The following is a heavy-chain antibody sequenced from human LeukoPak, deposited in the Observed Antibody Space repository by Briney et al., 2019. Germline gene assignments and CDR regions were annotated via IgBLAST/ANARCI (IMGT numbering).Heavy chain of an antibody. Sequence: SETLSLTCTVSDGSISSSSYYWGWIRRPPGKGLEWIGSIYYSGSTYYNPSLKSRVTISVDTSKNQFSLKLSSVTAADTAVYYCARRYIVAGTTYWGQGTLVTVSS. J-gene: IGHJ4*02. CDR2: IYYSGST. V-gene: IGHV4-39*01. CDR1: DGSISSSSYY. D-gene: IGHD5-12*01. CDR3: ARRYIVAGTTY.